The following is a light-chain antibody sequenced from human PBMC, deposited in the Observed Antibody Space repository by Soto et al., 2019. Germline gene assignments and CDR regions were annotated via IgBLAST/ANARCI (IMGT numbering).Light chain of an antibody. Sequence: QSALTQSASVSGSPGQSITISCTGTSSDVGGYNYVSWYQQHPDKAPKLMIYEVSNRPSGASNRFSGSKSGNTASLTISGLQAEDEAEYYCSSYSSSTTQVFGTGTKLTVL. CDR2: EVS. V-gene: IGLV2-14*01. CDR3: SSYSSSTTQV. CDR1: SSDVGGYNY. J-gene: IGLJ1*01.